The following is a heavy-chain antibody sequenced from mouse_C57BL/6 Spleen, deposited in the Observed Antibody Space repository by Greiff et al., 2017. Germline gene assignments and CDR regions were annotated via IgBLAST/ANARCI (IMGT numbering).Heavy chain of an antibody. CDR3: AREDGYYFDY. Sequence: QVQLKQSGAELARPGASVKLSCKASGYTFTSYGISWVKQRPGQGLEWIGEIYPRSGNTYYTEKFKGKATLTADTSSSTAYMELRSLTSEDSAVYFCAREDGYYFDYWGQGTTLTVSS. V-gene: IGHV1-81*01. CDR2: IYPRSGNT. CDR1: GYTFTSYG. J-gene: IGHJ2*01.